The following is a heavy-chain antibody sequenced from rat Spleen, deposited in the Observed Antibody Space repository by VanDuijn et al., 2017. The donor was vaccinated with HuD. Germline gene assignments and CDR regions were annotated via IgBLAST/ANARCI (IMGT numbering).Heavy chain of an antibody. CDR1: GFSLTSYH. Sequence: QVQLKESEPDLVQPSQTLSLTCTDSGFSLTSYHVHWVRQPPGKGLEWMGRIQSGGSTDYNSALKARLSISRDTSKSQVFLKMNSLQTEVTAMYFCARLGRGFDYWGQGVMVTVSS. V-gene: IGHV2-27*01. CDR2: IQSGGST. CDR3: ARLGRGFDY. J-gene: IGHJ2*01. D-gene: IGHD1-11*01.